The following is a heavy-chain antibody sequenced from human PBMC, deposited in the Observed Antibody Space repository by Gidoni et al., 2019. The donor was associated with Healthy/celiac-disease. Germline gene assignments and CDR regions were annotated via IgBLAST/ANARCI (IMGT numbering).Heavy chain of an antibody. D-gene: IGHD1-26*01. CDR1: GGSFSGYY. V-gene: IGHV4-34*01. Sequence: QVQLQQWGAGLLKPSETLSLTCAVYGGSFSGYYWSWIRQPPGKGLEWIGEINHSGSTNYNPSLKSRVTISVDTSKNQFSLKLSSVTAADTAVYYCATQLGAEDAFDIWGQGTMVTVSS. CDR3: ATQLGAEDAFDI. CDR2: INHSGST. J-gene: IGHJ3*02.